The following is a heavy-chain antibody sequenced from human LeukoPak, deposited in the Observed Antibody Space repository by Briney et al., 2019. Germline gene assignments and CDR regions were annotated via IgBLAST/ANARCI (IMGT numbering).Heavy chain of an antibody. CDR2: MNPSDNGV. CDR3: TTNVAALDY. D-gene: IGHD5-12*01. Sequence: ASVKVSCKASGYTFTDHYIHWVRQAPGQGLEWMGWMNPSDNGVNYAQKFQGRVDMTRDTSITTAYVEVTRLTSDDTAVYYCTTNVAALDYWGQGTLVTVSS. J-gene: IGHJ4*02. V-gene: IGHV1-2*02. CDR1: GYTFTDHY.